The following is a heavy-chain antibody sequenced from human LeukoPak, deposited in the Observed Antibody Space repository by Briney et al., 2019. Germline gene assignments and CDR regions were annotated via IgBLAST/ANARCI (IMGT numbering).Heavy chain of an antibody. V-gene: IGHV5-51*01. D-gene: IGHD6-13*01. Sequence: GESLKISGKGSGYSFSSYWIGWGRQMPGKGLEWMGIIYPGDSETTYSPSFQGQVTFSADKSISTAYLLWSSLKASDTAMYYCARRIAAAGAFDYWGQGTLVTVSS. CDR2: IYPGDSET. CDR1: GYSFSSYW. CDR3: ARRIAAAGAFDY. J-gene: IGHJ4*02.